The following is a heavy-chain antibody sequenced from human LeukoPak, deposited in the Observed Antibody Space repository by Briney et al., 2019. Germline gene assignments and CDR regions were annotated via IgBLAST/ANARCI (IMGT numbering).Heavy chain of an antibody. CDR3: ARGSGYSYSSIVC. CDR1: GFTFSSYW. J-gene: IGHJ4*02. Sequence: GGSLRLSCAASGFTFSSYWMHWVRQAPGKGLVWVSRINGDGTTTTYADSVQGRFTISRDNAKNTLYLQMNSLRAEDTAVYYCARGSGYSYSSIVCWGQGSLVTVSS. V-gene: IGHV3-74*01. CDR2: INGDGTTT. D-gene: IGHD5-18*01.